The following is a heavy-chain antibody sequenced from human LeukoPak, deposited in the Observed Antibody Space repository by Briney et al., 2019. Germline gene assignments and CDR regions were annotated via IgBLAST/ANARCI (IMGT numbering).Heavy chain of an antibody. J-gene: IGHJ4*02. CDR3: ARDDYGPATY. CDR1: GFTFSDHW. CDR2: MNLDGSER. D-gene: IGHD4-17*01. Sequence: GGSLRLSCAASGFTFSDHWMSWVRQAPGKGLEWVANMNLDGSERYYVDSVKGRFTISRDNAKNSLYLQMNSLTAEDTAVYYCARDDYGPATYGGQGTLVTVSS. V-gene: IGHV3-7*01.